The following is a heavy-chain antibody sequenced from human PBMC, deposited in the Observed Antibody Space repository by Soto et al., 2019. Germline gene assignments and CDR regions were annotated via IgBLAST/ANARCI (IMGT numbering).Heavy chain of an antibody. D-gene: IGHD3-22*01. J-gene: IGHJ4*02. CDR3: AKDLVSDKRGYHKGGDV. CDR1: GFTFSSYG. Sequence: QVQLVESGGGVVQPGTSLRLSCAASGFTFSSYGAHWVRQAPGKGLERVAIISYDGNDKRYADSVKGRFTVSRDNSRNTLYLQMNSLRVEDTAVYYCAKDLVSDKRGYHKGGDVWGQGTLVTVSS. CDR2: ISYDGNDK. V-gene: IGHV3-30*18.